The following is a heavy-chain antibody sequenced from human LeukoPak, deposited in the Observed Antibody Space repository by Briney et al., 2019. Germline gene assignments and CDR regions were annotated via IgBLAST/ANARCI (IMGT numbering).Heavy chain of an antibody. CDR1: GYTFTSYD. Sequence: ASVKVSCKASGYTFTSYDINWVRQATGQGLEWMGWMSPNSGNTGYAQKFQGRVTITRNTSISTAYMELSSLRSEDTAVYYCARGPHSNPFDYWAQGTLVTVSS. J-gene: IGHJ4*02. CDR3: ARGPHSNPFDY. D-gene: IGHD4-11*01. CDR2: MSPNSGNT. V-gene: IGHV1-8*03.